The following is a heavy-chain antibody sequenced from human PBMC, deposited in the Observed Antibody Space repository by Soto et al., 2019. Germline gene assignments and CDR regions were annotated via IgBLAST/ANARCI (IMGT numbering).Heavy chain of an antibody. CDR2: ISSSSSYT. CDR1: GFTFSDYY. CDR3: ARGRGEFSGWFDP. D-gene: IGHD3-10*01. Sequence: GGCLSLSCAAAGFTFSDYYMSWIRQAPGKGLEWVSYISSSSSYTNYADSVKGRFTISRDNAKNSLYLQMNSLRAEDSAVYHCARGRGEFSGWFDPWGQGVLVSVS. J-gene: IGHJ5*02. V-gene: IGHV3-11*05.